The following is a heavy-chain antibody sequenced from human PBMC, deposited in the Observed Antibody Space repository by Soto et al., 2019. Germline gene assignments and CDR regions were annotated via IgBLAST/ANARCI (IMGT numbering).Heavy chain of an antibody. CDR2: ISAYNGNT. Sequence: ASVKVSCKASGYTFTSYGISWVRQAPGQGLEWMGWISAYNGNTNYAQKLQGRVTMTTDTSTSTAYMELRSLRSDDTAVYYCARGPTTGTTSDAFDFWGQGTMVTVSS. D-gene: IGHD4-17*01. CDR1: GYTFTSYG. V-gene: IGHV1-18*01. J-gene: IGHJ3*01. CDR3: ARGPTTGTTSDAFDF.